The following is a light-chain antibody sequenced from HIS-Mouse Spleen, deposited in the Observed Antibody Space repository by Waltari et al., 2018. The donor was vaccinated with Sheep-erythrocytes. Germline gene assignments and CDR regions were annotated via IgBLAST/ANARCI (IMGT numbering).Light chain of an antibody. J-gene: IGKJ1*01. Sequence: DLVMTQSPLSLPVTPGEPASIPCRSSQSLLHSNGYNYLDWYLQKPGQSPQLLSYLGSNRASGVPDRFSGSGSGTDFTLKISRVEAEDVGVYYCMQALQTPRTFGQGTKVEIK. CDR3: MQALQTPRT. CDR1: QSLLHSNGYNY. V-gene: IGKV2-28*01. CDR2: LGS.